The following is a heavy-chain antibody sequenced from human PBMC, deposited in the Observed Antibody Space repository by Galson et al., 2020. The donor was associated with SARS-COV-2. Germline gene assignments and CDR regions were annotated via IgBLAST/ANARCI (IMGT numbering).Heavy chain of an antibody. V-gene: IGHV4-31*01. D-gene: IGHD4-17*01. Sequence: SQTLSLTCTVSGGPISSGDYYWSWIRQYPGKGLEWIGYIHDSGSTYYNPALNSLIIISVDTSKNQFSLKVSSVTAADTAVYYCARASDYGDCGIYWFDPLRQGTLVTVSS. CDR1: GGPISSGDYY. J-gene: IGHJ5*02. CDR3: ARASDYGDCGIYWFDP. CDR2: IHDSGST.